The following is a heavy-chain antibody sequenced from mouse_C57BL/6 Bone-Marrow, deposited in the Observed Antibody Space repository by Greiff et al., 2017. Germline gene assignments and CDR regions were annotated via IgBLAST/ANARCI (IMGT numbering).Heavy chain of an antibody. CDR3: ANLLAY. CDR1: GYTFTSYW. J-gene: IGHJ3*01. CDR2: IDPSDSYT. Sequence: QVQLQQPGAELVMPGASVKLSCKASGYTFTSYWMHWVKQRPGQGLGWIGEIDPSDSYTNYNQKFKGKSTLTVDKSSSTAYMQLSSLTSEDSAVYYCANLLAYWGQGTLVTVSA. V-gene: IGHV1-69*01.